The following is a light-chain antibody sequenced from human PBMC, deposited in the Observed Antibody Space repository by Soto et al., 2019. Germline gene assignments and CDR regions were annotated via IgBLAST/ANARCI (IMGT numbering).Light chain of an antibody. CDR3: QQYNNWPP. CDR2: GAS. Sequence: EIVMTQSPATLSVSPGERATLSCRASQSVNSNLAWYQQKPGQAPRLLIYGASTRATGVPARFSGSGSGTAFTLTISSLQSEDFAVYFCQQYNNWPPFGQGTKVEIK. V-gene: IGKV3-15*01. CDR1: QSVNSN. J-gene: IGKJ1*01.